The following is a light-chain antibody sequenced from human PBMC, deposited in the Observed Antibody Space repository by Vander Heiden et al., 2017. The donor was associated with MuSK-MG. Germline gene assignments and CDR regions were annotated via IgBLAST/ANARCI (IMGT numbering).Light chain of an antibody. J-gene: IGKJ1*01. Sequence: DIQMTQSPSTLSASVGDRVTITCRASQSISSWLAWYQQKPGKAPKLLIYDASSLESGGPSRCSGSGSGTEFTLTISSLQPDDVATYYCQQYNSYSGTFGQGTKVEIK. CDR2: DAS. CDR3: QQYNSYSGT. V-gene: IGKV1-5*01. CDR1: QSISSW.